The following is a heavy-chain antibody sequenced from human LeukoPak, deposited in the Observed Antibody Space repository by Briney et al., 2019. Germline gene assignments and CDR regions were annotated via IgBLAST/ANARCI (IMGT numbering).Heavy chain of an antibody. D-gene: IGHD5-24*01. CDR3: AKDTFTPLVEMATAFDI. CDR1: GFTFDDYA. CDR2: ISWNSGSI. V-gene: IGHV3-9*01. Sequence: GGPLRLSCAASGFTFDDYAMHWVRQAPGKGLEWVSGISWNSGSIGYADSVKGRFTISRDNAKNSLYLQMNSLRAEDTALYYCAKDTFTPLVEMATAFDIWGQGTMVTVSS. J-gene: IGHJ3*02.